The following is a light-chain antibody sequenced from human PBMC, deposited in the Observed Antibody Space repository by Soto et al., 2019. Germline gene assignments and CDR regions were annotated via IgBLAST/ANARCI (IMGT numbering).Light chain of an antibody. Sequence: DIQMTQFPSTLTPSVGDRVTITCRASRSISDWLAWYQQKPGKAPKLLIFDASTLKSGVSSRFSGSGSGTEFTLTITGLQPEDVATYYCQQYNNWPPSWTFGQGTKVDIK. CDR2: DAS. CDR1: RSISDW. V-gene: IGKV1-5*01. CDR3: QQYNNWPPSWT. J-gene: IGKJ1*01.